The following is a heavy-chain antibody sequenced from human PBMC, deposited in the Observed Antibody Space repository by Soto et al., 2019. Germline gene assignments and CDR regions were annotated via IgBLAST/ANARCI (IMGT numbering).Heavy chain of an antibody. D-gene: IGHD6-13*01. CDR1: GYTFTSYY. CDR3: ARDGRREVLGIAAAGPNWFDP. V-gene: IGHV1-46*01. CDR2: INPSGGST. J-gene: IGHJ5*02. Sequence: QVQLVQSGAEVKKPGASVKVSCKAPGYTFTSYYMHWVRQAPGQGLEWMGIINPSGGSTSYAQKFQGRVTMTRDTSTSTVYMELSSLRSEDTAVYYCARDGRREVLGIAAAGPNWFDPWGQGTLVTVSS.